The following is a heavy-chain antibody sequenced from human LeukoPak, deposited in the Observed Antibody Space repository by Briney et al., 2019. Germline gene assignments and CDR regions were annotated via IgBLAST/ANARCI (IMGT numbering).Heavy chain of an antibody. J-gene: IGHJ3*02. CDR2: FDPEDGET. V-gene: IGHV1-24*01. CDR3: ATRGPPYDYVWGSYRYGVGAFDI. Sequence: GASVKVSCKVSGYTLTELSMHWVRQAPGKGLEWMGGFDPEDGETIYAQKFQGRVTMTEDTSTDTAYMELSSLRSEDTAVYYCATRGPPYDYVWGSYRYGVGAFDIWGKGQWSPSLQ. CDR1: GYTLTELS. D-gene: IGHD3-16*02.